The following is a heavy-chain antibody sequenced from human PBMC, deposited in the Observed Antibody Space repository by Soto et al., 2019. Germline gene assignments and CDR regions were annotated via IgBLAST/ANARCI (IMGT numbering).Heavy chain of an antibody. CDR3: TRERLIAGSLNCFDP. CDR1: GFTFTSYA. J-gene: IGHJ5*02. CDR2: ISGSGEST. V-gene: IGHV3-23*01. D-gene: IGHD6-13*01. Sequence: EVRLLESGGGLVQPGGSLRLSCAASGFTFTSYAMTWVRQAPGKGLEWVSTISGSGESTYYADSVKGRFTVSRDNSNSRVHVQLKSLRAAGTAVDHCTRERLIAGSLNCFDPWGQGTLVIVSS.